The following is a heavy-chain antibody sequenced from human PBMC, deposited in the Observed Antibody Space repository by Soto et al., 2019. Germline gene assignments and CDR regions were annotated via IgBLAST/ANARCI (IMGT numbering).Heavy chain of an antibody. CDR3: SSEGVRDSSTWIFDS. Sequence: QVQLVQSGAEVNKPGSSVNVSCQASGGTFSSYAISWVRQAPVQGLEWMGGIIPIVGTANYAQRFQGRVTITADESTSTAYMELSSLRAEDTAVYYCSSEGVRDSSTWIFDSWGQGTLVTVSS. CDR1: GGTFSSYA. V-gene: IGHV1-69*12. D-gene: IGHD6-13*01. J-gene: IGHJ4*02. CDR2: IIPIVGTA.